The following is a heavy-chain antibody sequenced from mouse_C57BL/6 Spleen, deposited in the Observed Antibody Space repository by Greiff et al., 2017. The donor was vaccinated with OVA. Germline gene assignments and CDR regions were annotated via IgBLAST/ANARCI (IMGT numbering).Heavy chain of an antibody. CDR1: GYTFTEYT. CDR2: FYPGSGSI. D-gene: IGHD1-1*01. Sequence: VQLQQSGAELVKPGASVKLSCKASGYTFTEYTIHWVKQRSGQGLEWIGWFYPGSGSIKYNEKFKDKATLTADKSSSTVYMELSRLTSEDSAVYFCARHEEDYYGSSYEAWFAHWGQGTLVTVSA. J-gene: IGHJ3*01. CDR3: ARHEEDYYGSSYEAWFAH. V-gene: IGHV1-62-2*01.